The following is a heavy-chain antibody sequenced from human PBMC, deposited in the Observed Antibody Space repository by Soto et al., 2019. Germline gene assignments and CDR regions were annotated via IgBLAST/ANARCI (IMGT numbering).Heavy chain of an antibody. J-gene: IGHJ6*02. D-gene: IGHD2-2*02. Sequence: PGASLKISCKGSGYSFTSYWISWVRQMPGKGLEWMGRIDPSDSYTNYSPSFQGHVTISADRSISTAYLQWSSLKASDTAMYYCASRGYCSSTSCYNYYGMDVWGQGTTVTVSS. CDR1: GYSFTSYW. CDR3: ASRGYCSSTSCYNYYGMDV. V-gene: IGHV5-10-1*01. CDR2: IDPSDSYT.